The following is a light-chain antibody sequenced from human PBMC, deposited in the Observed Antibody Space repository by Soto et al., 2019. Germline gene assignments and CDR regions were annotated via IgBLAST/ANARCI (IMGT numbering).Light chain of an antibody. CDR2: AAS. Sequence: DIQMTQSPSSVSASVGDRVTITCRASQGIGKWLAWYQQKPGTAPKLLIYAASTLQSGVPSRFSGSGSGTDFTLTISTLQSEDFATYYCQQGNSFPPTFGGGTKVEIK. J-gene: IGKJ4*01. V-gene: IGKV1D-12*01. CDR1: QGIGKW. CDR3: QQGNSFPPT.